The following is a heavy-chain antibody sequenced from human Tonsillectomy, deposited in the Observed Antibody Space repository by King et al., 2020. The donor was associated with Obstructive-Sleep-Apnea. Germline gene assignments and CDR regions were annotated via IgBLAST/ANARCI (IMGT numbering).Heavy chain of an antibody. CDR3: ARVAVERWLQLRYFDY. CDR1: GGSISSGGYY. D-gene: IGHD5-24*01. Sequence: QLQESGPGLVKPSQTLSLTCTVSGGSISSGGYYWRWIRQHPGKGLEWIGYIYYSGSTYYNPSLKSRVTISVDTSKNQFSLKLSSVTAADTAVYYCARVAVERWLQLRYFDYWGQGTLVTVSS. J-gene: IGHJ4*02. CDR2: IYYSGST. V-gene: IGHV4-31*03.